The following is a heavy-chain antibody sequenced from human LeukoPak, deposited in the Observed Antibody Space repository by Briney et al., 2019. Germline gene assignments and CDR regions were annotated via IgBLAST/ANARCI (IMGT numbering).Heavy chain of an antibody. J-gene: IGHJ4*02. Sequence: SETLSLTCTVSGVSISSASYYWSWIRQPAGKGLEWIGRIYISGSTNYKSSLKSRVTISVDTSKNQFSLKLSSVTAADTAVHYCAREREGPYGYLDYWGQGTLVTVSS. CDR1: GVSISSASYY. CDR3: AREREGPYGYLDY. V-gene: IGHV4-61*02. CDR2: IYISGST. D-gene: IGHD4-17*01.